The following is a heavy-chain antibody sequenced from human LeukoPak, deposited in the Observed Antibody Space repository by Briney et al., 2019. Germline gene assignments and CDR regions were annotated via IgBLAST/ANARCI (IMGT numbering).Heavy chain of an antibody. V-gene: IGHV4-34*01. CDR2: INHSGST. J-gene: IGHJ4*02. CDR1: GGSFSGYY. D-gene: IGHD6-13*01. Sequence: PSETLSLTCAVYGGSFSGYYWSWIRQPPGKGLEWIGEINHSGSTNYNPSLKSRVTISVDTSKNQFSLKLSSVTAADTAVYYCARDGAAGPPFYFDYWGQGTLVTVSS. CDR3: ARDGAAGPPFYFDY.